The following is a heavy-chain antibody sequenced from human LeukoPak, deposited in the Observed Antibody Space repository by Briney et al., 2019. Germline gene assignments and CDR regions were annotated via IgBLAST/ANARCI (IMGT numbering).Heavy chain of an antibody. D-gene: IGHD4-23*01. CDR1: GYTFTSYD. CDR2: MNPNSGNT. CDR3: ARAARLYGGNPGSLGY. J-gene: IGHJ4*02. V-gene: IGHV1-8*01. Sequence: ASVKVSCKASGYTFTSYDINWVRQATGQGLEWMGWMNPNSGNTGYAQKFQGRVTMTRNTSISTANMELSSLRSEDTAVYYCARAARLYGGNPGSLGYWGQGTLVTVSS.